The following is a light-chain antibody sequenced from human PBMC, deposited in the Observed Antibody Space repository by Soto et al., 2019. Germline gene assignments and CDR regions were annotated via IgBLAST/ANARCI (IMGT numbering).Light chain of an antibody. CDR2: LGS. CDR3: WHALQTPIS. Sequence: VMKQYPLSMPVTPGEPASISCRSSQSPLHSRGYNYLAWYLQYPGQSPHHLIELGSTRASGVHDRFSGSGYSADYILKIRRVETEDVGSYYCWHALQTPISFGQGTLREIK. J-gene: IGKJ5*01. CDR1: QSPLHSRGYNY. V-gene: IGKV2-28*01.